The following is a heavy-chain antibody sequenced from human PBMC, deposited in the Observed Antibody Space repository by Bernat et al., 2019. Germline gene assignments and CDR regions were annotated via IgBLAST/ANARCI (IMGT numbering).Heavy chain of an antibody. Sequence: QLQLQESGPGLVKPSETLSLTCTVSGGSISSSSYYWGWIRQPPGKGLEWIGSIYYSGSTYYNPSLKSLVTISVDTSKNQFSLKLSSVTAADTAVYYCARLLYYYDSSGYYNHFDYWGQGTLVTVSS. CDR2: IYYSGST. CDR1: GGSISSSSYY. V-gene: IGHV4-39*01. CDR3: ARLLYYYDSSGYYNHFDY. D-gene: IGHD3-22*01. J-gene: IGHJ4*02.